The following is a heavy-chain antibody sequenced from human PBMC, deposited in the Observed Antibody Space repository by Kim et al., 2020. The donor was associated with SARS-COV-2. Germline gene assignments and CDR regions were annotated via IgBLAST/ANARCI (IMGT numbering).Heavy chain of an antibody. D-gene: IGHD2-15*01. J-gene: IGHJ6*02. CDR2: IWYDGSNK. V-gene: IGHV3-33*01. Sequence: GGSLRLSCAASGFTFSNYGMHWVRQAPGKGLEWVAVIWYDGSNKYYADSVKGRFTISRDNSKNTLYVQMNSLRAEDTAVYYCARGGCSGGSCYFDYYYYGMDVWGQGTTVTVSS. CDR3: ARGGCSGGSCYFDYYYYGMDV. CDR1: GFTFSNYG.